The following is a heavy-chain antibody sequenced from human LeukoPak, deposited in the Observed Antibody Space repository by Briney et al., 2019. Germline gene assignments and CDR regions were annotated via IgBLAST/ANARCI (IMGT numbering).Heavy chain of an antibody. J-gene: IGHJ4*02. CDR2: IYYSGST. CDR1: GYSISSGYY. CDR3: ASLGAAAGITDY. V-gene: IGHV4-38-2*02. D-gene: IGHD6-13*01. Sequence: PSETLSLTCTVSGYSISSGYYWGWIRQPPGKGLEWIGSIYYSGSTYYNPSLKSRVTISVDTSKNQFSLKLSSVTAADTAVYYCASLGAAAGITDYWGQGTLVTVSS.